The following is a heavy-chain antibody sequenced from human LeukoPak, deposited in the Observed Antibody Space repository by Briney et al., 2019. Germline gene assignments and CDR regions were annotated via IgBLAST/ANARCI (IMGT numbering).Heavy chain of an antibody. D-gene: IGHD6-19*01. V-gene: IGHV4-30-2*01. CDR2: IYHSGST. CDR1: GGSISSGGYY. CDR3: AREIAVAAPGFDY. Sequence: KPSQTLSLTCTVSGGSISSGGYYWSWIRQPPGKGLEWIGYIYHSGSTYYNPSLKSRVTISVDRSKNQFSLKLSSVTAADTAVYYCAREIAVAAPGFDYWGQGTLVTVSS. J-gene: IGHJ4*02.